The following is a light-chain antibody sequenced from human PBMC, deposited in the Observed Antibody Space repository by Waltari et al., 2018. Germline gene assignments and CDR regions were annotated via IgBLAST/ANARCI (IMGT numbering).Light chain of an antibody. CDR1: QSVSSSY. V-gene: IGKV3-20*01. CDR3: QQYGSSLFT. CDR2: GAS. Sequence: EIVLTQSPGPLSLSPGERATPSCRASQSVSSSYLAWYQQKPGQAPRLLIYGASSRATGIPDRFSGSGSGTDFTLTISRLEPEDFAVYYCQQYGSSLFTFGPGTKVDIK. J-gene: IGKJ3*01.